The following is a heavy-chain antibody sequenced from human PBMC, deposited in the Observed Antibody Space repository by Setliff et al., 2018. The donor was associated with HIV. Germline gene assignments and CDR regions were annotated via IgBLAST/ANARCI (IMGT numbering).Heavy chain of an antibody. J-gene: IGHJ4*02. V-gene: IGHV4-34*01. CDR2: INHSGST. CDR3: ASGITGTTGDY. Sequence: SETLSPTCAVYGGSFSGYYWSWIRQPPGKGLEWIGEINHSGSTNYNPSLKSRVTISVDTSKNQFSLKLSSMTAADTAVYYCASGITGTTGDYWGQGTLVTVSS. CDR1: GGSFSGYY. D-gene: IGHD1-7*01.